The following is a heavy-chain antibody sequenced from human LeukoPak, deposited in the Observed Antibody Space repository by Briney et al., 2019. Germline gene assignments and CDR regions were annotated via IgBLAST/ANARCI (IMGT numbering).Heavy chain of an antibody. V-gene: IGHV1-3*02. Sequence: GASVKVSCKASGYTFTNYAIHWVRQAPGRRLEWMGWSNGANGNIEYSPAFQGRVSITRDTSASTAYMELSSLSSEDMAIYYCARGIHSGAWLTDYWGQGTLVTVS. J-gene: IGHJ4*02. CDR2: SNGANGNI. CDR3: ARGIHSGAWLTDY. CDR1: GYTFTNYA. D-gene: IGHD6-25*01.